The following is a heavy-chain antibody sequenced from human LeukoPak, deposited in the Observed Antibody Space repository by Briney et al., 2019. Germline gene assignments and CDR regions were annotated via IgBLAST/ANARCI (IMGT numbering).Heavy chain of an antibody. J-gene: IGHJ4*02. V-gene: IGHV1-69*04. CDR1: GGTFSSYA. CDR3: ARSRWLLRYYFDY. CDR2: IIPILGIA. Sequence: ASVKVSCKASGGTFSSYAISWVRQAPGQGLEWMGRIIPILGIANYAQKSQGRVTITADKSTSTAYMELSSLRSEDTAVYYCARSRWLLRYYFDYWGQRTLVTVSS. D-gene: IGHD5-24*01.